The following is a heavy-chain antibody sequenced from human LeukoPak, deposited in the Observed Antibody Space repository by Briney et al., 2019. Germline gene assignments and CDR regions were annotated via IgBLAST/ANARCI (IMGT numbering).Heavy chain of an antibody. CDR3: AREVDYGGNYYFDY. J-gene: IGHJ4*02. CDR2: INPNSGVT. V-gene: IGHV1-2*02. Sequence: ASVKVSRKASGYTFTGYYIHWVRQAPGQGLEWMGWINPNSGVTHYPQKFQGRVTMTRDTSISTAYMELSRLRSDDTAVYYCAREVDYGGNYYFDYWGQGTLVTVSS. D-gene: IGHD4-23*01. CDR1: GYTFTGYY.